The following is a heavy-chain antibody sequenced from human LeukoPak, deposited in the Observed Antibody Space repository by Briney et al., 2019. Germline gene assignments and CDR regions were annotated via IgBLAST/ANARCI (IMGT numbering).Heavy chain of an antibody. CDR3: ARWDWNDSARDY. V-gene: IGHV1-18*04. J-gene: IGHJ4*02. CDR1: GYTFTSYG. D-gene: IGHD1-1*01. Sequence: ASVKVSCKASGYTFTSYGISWARQAPGRGLEWMGWISAYNGNTNYAQKLQGRVTMTTDTSTSTAYVELRSLGSDDTAVYYCARWDWNDSARDYWGQGTLVTVSS. CDR2: ISAYNGNT.